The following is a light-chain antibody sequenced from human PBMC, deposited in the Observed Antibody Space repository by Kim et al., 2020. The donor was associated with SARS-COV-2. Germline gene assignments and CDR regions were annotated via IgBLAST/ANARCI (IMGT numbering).Light chain of an antibody. CDR3: CSYAGSYTLV. CDR2: DVS. V-gene: IGLV2-11*01. Sequence: QSALTQPRSVSGSPGQPVTISCTGTSSDVGGYNYVSWFQQHPGKVPKLILYDVSRRPSGVPDRFYGSKSGNTASLTISGLQAEDEADYHCCSYAGSYTLVFGAGTKLTVL. J-gene: IGLJ2*01. CDR1: SSDVGGYNY.